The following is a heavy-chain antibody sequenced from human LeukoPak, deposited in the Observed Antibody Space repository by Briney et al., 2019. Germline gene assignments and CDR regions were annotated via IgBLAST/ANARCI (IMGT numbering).Heavy chain of an antibody. D-gene: IGHD6-19*01. J-gene: IGHJ4*02. CDR2: IYSDNT. CDR1: GFTVSSNS. Sequence: GGSLRLSCTVSGFTVSSNSMSWVRQAPGKGLEWVSFIYSDNTHYSDSVKGRFTISRDNSKNTLYLQMNSLRAEDTAVYYCAKGYSSGWYCFDYWGQGTLVTVSS. V-gene: IGHV3-53*01. CDR3: AKGYSSGWYCFDY.